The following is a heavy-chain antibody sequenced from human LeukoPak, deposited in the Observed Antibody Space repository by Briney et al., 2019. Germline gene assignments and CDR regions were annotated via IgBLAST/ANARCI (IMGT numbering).Heavy chain of an antibody. CDR1: GGTFSSYA. CDR2: IIPILGIA. Sequence: SVKVSCKASGGTFSSYAISWVRQAPGQGLEWMGRIIPILGIANYAQKFQGRVTITADKSTSTAYMELSSLRSEDTAVYYCAGEVVVVVAADYYFDYWGQGTLVTVSS. V-gene: IGHV1-69*04. D-gene: IGHD2-15*01. CDR3: AGEVVVVVAADYYFDY. J-gene: IGHJ4*02.